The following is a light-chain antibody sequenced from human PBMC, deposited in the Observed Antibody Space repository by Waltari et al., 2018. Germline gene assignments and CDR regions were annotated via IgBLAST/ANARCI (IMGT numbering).Light chain of an antibody. CDR1: SSDVGYSNY. CDR2: EVK. V-gene: IGLV2-14*01. CDR3: AAHTSRCTWV. Sequence: QSALTQPASVSGSPGPSITISCTGTSSDVGYSNYVSWYQQFPGKVPIVLISEVKIRPSGVSNRFSASKSGNTASLTISGLQSEDEADYYCAAHTSRCTWVFGGGTKVTVL. J-gene: IGLJ3*02.